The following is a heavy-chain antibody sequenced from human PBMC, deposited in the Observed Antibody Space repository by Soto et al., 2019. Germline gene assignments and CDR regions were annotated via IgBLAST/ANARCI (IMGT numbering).Heavy chain of an antibody. V-gene: IGHV4-59*11. CDR3: TRANWYSEY. CDR1: GGSISNHY. D-gene: IGHD7-27*01. CDR2: IYYNGNT. Sequence: QVQLQESGPGLVKPSETLSLTCTVSGGSISNHYWSWIRQPPGKGLEWIGYIYYNGNTNYNPSLQSRVTTSVDTSKNQISLKLSSVTAADTAVYYCTRANWYSEYWGQGTLVTVSS. J-gene: IGHJ4*02.